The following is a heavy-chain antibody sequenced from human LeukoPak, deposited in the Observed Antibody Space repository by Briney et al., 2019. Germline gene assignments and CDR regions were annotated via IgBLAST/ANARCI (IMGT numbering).Heavy chain of an antibody. D-gene: IGHD3-22*01. CDR1: GGSISSGDYY. CDR3: ARPYYYDSRIDL. J-gene: IGHJ5*02. CDR2: MYYSGST. Sequence: SQTLSLTCTVSGGSISSGDYYWSWLRQPPGKGLEWIVYMYYSGSTYYNPSLKSRSTISVDTSKNQFSLKLSSVTAADTAVYYCARPYYYDSRIDLWGQGTLVTVSS. V-gene: IGHV4-30-4*01.